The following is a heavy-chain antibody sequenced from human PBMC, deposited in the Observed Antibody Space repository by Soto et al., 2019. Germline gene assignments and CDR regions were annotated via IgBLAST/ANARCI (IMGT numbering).Heavy chain of an antibody. V-gene: IGHV3-48*01. CDR3: VRDRLRGYDSSGFYS. CDR2: ISSSSSTI. CDR1: GFTFSSYS. D-gene: IGHD3-22*01. J-gene: IGHJ4*02. Sequence: GGSLRLSCAASGFTFSSYSMNWVRQAPGKGLEWVSYISSSSSTIYYADSVKGRFTISRDNAKNSLYLQMNSLKSDDTAIYYCVRDRLRGYDSSGFYSWGQGTMVTVSS.